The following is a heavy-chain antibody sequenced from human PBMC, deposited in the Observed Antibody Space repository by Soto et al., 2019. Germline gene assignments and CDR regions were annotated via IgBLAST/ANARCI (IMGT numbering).Heavy chain of an antibody. CDR2: IIPIFGTP. Sequence: QVQLVQSGAEVKKPGSSVKVSCKASGGTFSSDAISWVRQAPGQGLEWMGGIIPIFGTPNYAQELHGRVTMTARKDQRTSYMERSTRSSEATAADDFASRSKGYSDYGIDVWGHGTKVTVSS. V-gene: IGHV1-69*14. CDR3: ASRSKGYSDYGIDV. J-gene: IGHJ6*02. CDR1: GGTFSSDA.